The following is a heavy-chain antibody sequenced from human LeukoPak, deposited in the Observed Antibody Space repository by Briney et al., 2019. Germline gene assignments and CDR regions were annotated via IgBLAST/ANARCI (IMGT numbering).Heavy chain of an antibody. D-gene: IGHD6-13*01. CDR2: MNPNISNT. CDR3: ARGLAAPY. Sequence: ASVNLSCTASGYTFTSYDITWVRQATAQGLEWMGWMNPNISNTRYAQKFQGRVTMTRNTSISTAYMELSSLRSEDTAVYYCARGLAAPYWGQGTLVTVSS. J-gene: IGHJ4*02. CDR1: GYTFTSYD. V-gene: IGHV1-8*01.